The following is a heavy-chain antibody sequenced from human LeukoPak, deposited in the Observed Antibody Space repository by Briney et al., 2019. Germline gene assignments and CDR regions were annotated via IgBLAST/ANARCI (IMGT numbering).Heavy chain of an antibody. CDR3: ARHGFNVHNLEWLSNWFDP. D-gene: IGHD3-3*01. CDR2: IYYSGST. Sequence: SETLSLTCTVSGGSISSYYWSWIRQPPGKGLEWIGYIYYSGSTNYNPSLKSRVTISVDTSKNQFSLKLGSVTAADTAVYYCARHGFNVHNLEWLSNWFDPWGQGTLVTVSS. CDR1: GGSISSYY. J-gene: IGHJ5*02. V-gene: IGHV4-59*08.